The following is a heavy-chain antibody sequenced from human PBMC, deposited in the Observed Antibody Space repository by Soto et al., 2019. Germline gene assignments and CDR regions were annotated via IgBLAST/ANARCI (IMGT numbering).Heavy chain of an antibody. Sequence: PGGSLRLSCAASGFTFSSYAMHWVRQAPGKGLEWVAVISYDGSNKYYADSVKGRFTISRDNSKNTLYLQMNSLRAEDTAVYYCARLGGNSGHDAFDIWGQGTMVTV. D-gene: IGHD2-21*02. CDR3: ARLGGNSGHDAFDI. V-gene: IGHV3-30-3*01. CDR1: GFTFSSYA. J-gene: IGHJ3*02. CDR2: ISYDGSNK.